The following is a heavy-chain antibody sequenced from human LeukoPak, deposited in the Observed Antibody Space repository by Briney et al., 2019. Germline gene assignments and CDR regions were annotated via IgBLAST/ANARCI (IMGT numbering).Heavy chain of an antibody. CDR3: ARDGRVVPAAPGDY. Sequence: SGGSLRLSCAASGFTFSSYWMSWVRQAPGKGLEWVANIKQDESEKYYVDSVKGRFTISRDNAKNSLYLQMNSLRAEDTAVYYCARDGRVVPAAPGDYWGQGTLVTVSS. CDR2: IKQDESEK. CDR1: GFTFSSYW. J-gene: IGHJ4*02. V-gene: IGHV3-7*03. D-gene: IGHD2-2*01.